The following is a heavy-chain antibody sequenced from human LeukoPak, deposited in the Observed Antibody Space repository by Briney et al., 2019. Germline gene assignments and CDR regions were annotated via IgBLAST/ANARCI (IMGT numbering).Heavy chain of an antibody. Sequence: SETLSLTCALYGGSFSVYYWSWIRQPPGKGLEWIGEINHSGSTNYNPSLKSRFTIPVDTSKNQFSLKLNTVTAADTAVYYCASQVATRNTLDYWGQGTLVTVSS. CDR1: GGSFSVYY. CDR3: ASQVATRNTLDY. CDR2: INHSGST. V-gene: IGHV4-34*01. D-gene: IGHD5-12*01. J-gene: IGHJ4*02.